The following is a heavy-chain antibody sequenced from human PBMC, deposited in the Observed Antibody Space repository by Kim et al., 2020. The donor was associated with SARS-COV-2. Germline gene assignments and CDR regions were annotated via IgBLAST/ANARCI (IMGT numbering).Heavy chain of an antibody. CDR2: IYYSGST. Sequence: SETLSLTCTVSGGSISSSSYYWGWIRQPPGKGLEWIGSIYYSGSTYYNPSLKSRVTISVDTSKNQFSLKLSSVTAADTAVYYCAREALGDSSSSVDIWGQGTMVTVSS. J-gene: IGHJ3*02. D-gene: IGHD6-13*01. V-gene: IGHV4-39*07. CDR3: AREALGDSSSSVDI. CDR1: GGSISSSSYY.